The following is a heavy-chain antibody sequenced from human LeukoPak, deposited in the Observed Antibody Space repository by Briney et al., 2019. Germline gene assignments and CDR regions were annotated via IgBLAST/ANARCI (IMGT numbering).Heavy chain of an antibody. J-gene: IGHJ4*02. CDR3: ARGRYIAARTYFDY. Sequence: GGSLRLSCAASGFTFSSYAMHWVSQAPGKGLEWVAVISYDGSNKYYADSVKGRFTISRDNSKNTLYLQMNSLRAEDTAVYYCARGRYIAARTYFDYWGQGTLVTVSS. V-gene: IGHV3-30-3*01. D-gene: IGHD6-6*01. CDR1: GFTFSSYA. CDR2: ISYDGSNK.